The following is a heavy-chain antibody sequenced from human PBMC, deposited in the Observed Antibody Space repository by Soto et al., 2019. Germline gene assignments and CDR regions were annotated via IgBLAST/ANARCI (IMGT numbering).Heavy chain of an antibody. CDR1: GFTFSSYG. Sequence: VGSLRLSCAASGFTFSSYGMHWVRQAPGKGLEWVAVISYDGSNKYYADSVKGRFTISRDNSKNTLYLQMNSLRAEDTAVYYCAKNYYYDSSGYYEAFDYWGQGTLVTVSS. J-gene: IGHJ4*02. CDR2: ISYDGSNK. CDR3: AKNYYYDSSGYYEAFDY. D-gene: IGHD3-22*01. V-gene: IGHV3-30*18.